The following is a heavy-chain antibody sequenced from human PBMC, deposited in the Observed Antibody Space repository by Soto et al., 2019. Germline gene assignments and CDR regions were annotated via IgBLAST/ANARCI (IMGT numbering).Heavy chain of an antibody. CDR3: VKGGRYSSRYFDY. Sequence: GGSLRLPCSASGCTFSIAAMHWVRQAPGKGLEYVSSISSDAGSTYYADSVKGRFTISRDNSKNTLDLEVSSLRAEDTAAYSGVKGGRYSSRYFDYWGQGTLVTVSS. V-gene: IGHV3-64D*06. CDR2: ISSDAGST. J-gene: IGHJ4*02. D-gene: IGHD6-19*01. CDR1: GCTFSIAA.